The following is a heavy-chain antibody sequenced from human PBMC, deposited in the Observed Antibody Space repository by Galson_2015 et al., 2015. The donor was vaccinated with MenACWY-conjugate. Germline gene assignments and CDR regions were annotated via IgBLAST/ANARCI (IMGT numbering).Heavy chain of an antibody. CDR3: ARDLGIAAATADY. CDR2: ISYDGSNK. CDR1: GFTFSSYA. D-gene: IGHD6-13*01. V-gene: IGHV3-30*04. Sequence: SLRLSCAASGFTFSSYAMHWVRQAPGKGLEWAAVISYDGSNKYYADSVKGRFTISRDNSKNTLYLQMNSLRAEDTAVYYCARDLGIAAATADYWGQGTLVTVSS. J-gene: IGHJ4*02.